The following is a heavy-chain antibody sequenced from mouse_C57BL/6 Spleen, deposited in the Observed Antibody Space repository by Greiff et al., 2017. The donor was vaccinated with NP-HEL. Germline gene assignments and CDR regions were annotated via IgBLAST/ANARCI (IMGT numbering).Heavy chain of an antibody. CDR2: IWTGGGT. J-gene: IGHJ4*01. CDR3: ARKKGYYYGSGAMDY. V-gene: IGHV2-9-1*01. D-gene: IGHD1-1*01. CDR1: GFSLTSYA. Sequence: VHLVESGPGLVAPSQSLSITCTVSGFSLTSYAISWVRQPPGKGLEWLGVIWTGGGTNYNSALKSRLSISKDNSKSQVFLKMNSRQTDDTARYYCARKKGYYYGSGAMDYWGQGTSVTVSS.